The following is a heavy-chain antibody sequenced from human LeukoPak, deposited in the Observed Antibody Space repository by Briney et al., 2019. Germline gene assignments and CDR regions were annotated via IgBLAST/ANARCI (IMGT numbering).Heavy chain of an antibody. V-gene: IGHV3-21*01. CDR2: ISSSSSYI. CDR1: GFTFSSYS. CDR3: ARAIPYYYYMDV. Sequence: GGSLRLSCAASGFTFSSYSMNWVRQAPGKGLEWVSSISSSSSYIYYADSVKGRFTISRDNAKNSLYLQMNSLSAEDTAVYYCARAIPYYYYMDVWGKGTTVTVSS. J-gene: IGHJ6*03.